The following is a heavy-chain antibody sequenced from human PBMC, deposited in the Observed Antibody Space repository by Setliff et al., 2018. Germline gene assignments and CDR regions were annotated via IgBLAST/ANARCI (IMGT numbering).Heavy chain of an antibody. J-gene: IGHJ4*02. Sequence: SETLSLTCTVSFDYAGLHYWTWIRQPPGKGLQWLGHIHYSGTSNYNPSLKGRATMTIDTSRQRFSLNLKSVTDADTATYYCARIHQQLAPPYFDYWGQGTLVTVSS. CDR3: ARIHQQLAPPYFDY. V-gene: IGHV4-59*02. CDR2: IHYSGTS. CDR1: FDYAGLHY. D-gene: IGHD6-13*01.